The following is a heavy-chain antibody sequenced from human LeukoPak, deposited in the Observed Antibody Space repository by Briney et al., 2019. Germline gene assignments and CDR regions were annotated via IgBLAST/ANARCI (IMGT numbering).Heavy chain of an antibody. CDR3: ARYNDILTGSDY. CDR1: GGSVSIGRYY. Sequence: AEPVSLLCTVCGGSVSIGRYYWSWIRQPPAKGLEWFGYICYSGSTSYNPSLKSRVTISVDTPKNQFSLKLSSVTAADAAVYYGARYNDILTGSDYWGQGTLVTVSS. D-gene: IGHD3-9*01. CDR2: ICYSGST. J-gene: IGHJ4*02. V-gene: IGHV4-61*01.